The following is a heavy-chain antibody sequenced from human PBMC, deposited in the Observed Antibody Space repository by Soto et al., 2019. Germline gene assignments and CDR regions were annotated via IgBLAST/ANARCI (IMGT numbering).Heavy chain of an antibody. CDR2: IYHNGST. CDR3: ARLGGPDTMFDP. V-gene: IGHV4-30-2*01. CDR1: GGSISGGGYS. D-gene: IGHD3-10*01. Sequence: PSETLSLTCAVSGGSISGGGYSWSWIRQPPGKGLEWIGYIYHNGSTYYNPSLKSRVTISVDTSRNQFSLKWSSVTAADTAVYYCARLGGPDTMFDPWGQGTLVTVSS. J-gene: IGHJ5*02.